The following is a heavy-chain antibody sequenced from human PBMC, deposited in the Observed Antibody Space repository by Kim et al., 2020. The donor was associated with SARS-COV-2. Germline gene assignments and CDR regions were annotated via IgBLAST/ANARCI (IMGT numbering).Heavy chain of an antibody. CDR2: IGWNSADI. D-gene: IGHD3-3*01. J-gene: IGHJ6*02. CDR1: GFIFDDYA. CDR3: AKDSYYDFWSGSGPGGMAL. Sequence: GGSLRLSCAASGFIFDDYAMHWVRQAPGKGLEWVSGIGWNSADIGYADSVKGRFTISRDNAKNSLYLQMNSLRAEDTALYYCAKDSYYDFWSGSGPGGMALWGQGTPVTVSS. V-gene: IGHV3-9*01.